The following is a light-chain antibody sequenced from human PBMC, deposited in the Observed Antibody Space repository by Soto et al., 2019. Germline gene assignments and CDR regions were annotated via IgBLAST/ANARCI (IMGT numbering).Light chain of an antibody. V-gene: IGKV1-5*01. Sequence: DIQVTQSPPTLSASVGDRVTITCRASQTISTWMAWYQQKPGKAPKLLVYDASTLQSGVASRFSGSGSGTESTFILSGRHPDDSATYYYQRYTNNNNPWMFGQGTKVEI. CDR3: QRYTNNNNPWM. J-gene: IGKJ1*01. CDR2: DAS. CDR1: QTISTW.